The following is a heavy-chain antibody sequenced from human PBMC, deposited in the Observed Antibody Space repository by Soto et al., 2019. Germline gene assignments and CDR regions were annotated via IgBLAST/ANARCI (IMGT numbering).Heavy chain of an antibody. Sequence: SLRLSCAASGFTFSTFNMNWVRQAPGKGLEWVSYISSSSSTIYYADSVKGRFTISRDNAKNSLYLQMNSLRAEDTAVYYCARFIAPFDYWGQGTLVTVSS. CDR1: GFTFSTFN. J-gene: IGHJ4*02. CDR2: ISSSSSTI. V-gene: IGHV3-48*01. D-gene: IGHD6-13*01. CDR3: ARFIAPFDY.